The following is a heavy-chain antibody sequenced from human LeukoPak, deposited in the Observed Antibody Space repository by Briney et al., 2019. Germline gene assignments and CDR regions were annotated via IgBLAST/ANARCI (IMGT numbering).Heavy chain of an antibody. CDR3: ARVKQRLVRLLGRDTTYNYYYYMDV. D-gene: IGHD6-13*01. CDR2: IKQDRSEK. J-gene: IGHJ6*03. V-gene: IGHV3-7*01. Sequence: SGGSLRPSCAASGFTFSSYEMNWVRQAPGKGLEWVANIKQDRSEKYYVDSVKGRFTVSRDNARNSLYLQMNSLSPEDTAVYYCARVKQRLVRLLGRDTTYNYYYYMDVWGKGTTVTVSS. CDR1: GFTFSSYE.